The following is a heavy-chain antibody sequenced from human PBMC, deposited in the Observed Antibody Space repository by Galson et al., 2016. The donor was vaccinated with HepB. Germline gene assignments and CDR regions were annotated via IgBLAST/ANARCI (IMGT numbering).Heavy chain of an antibody. CDR2: IDNDGSKA. Sequence: SLRLSCAVSGFTFGDYWMHWVRQAAGKGLVWIARIDNDGSKAGYADSVKGQFTVSRDNANNKLDLQMTSLRGYDAGAYCCLRDVASGWYQALGYWGQGTLVTVSS. CDR3: LRDVASGWYQALGY. J-gene: IGHJ4*02. CDR1: GFTFGDYW. D-gene: IGHD6-19*01. V-gene: IGHV3-74*01.